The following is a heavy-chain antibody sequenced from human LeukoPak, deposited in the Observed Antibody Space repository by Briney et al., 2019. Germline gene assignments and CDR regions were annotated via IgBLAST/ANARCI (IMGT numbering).Heavy chain of an antibody. CDR1: GYMFTGHY. CDR2: INPNSGGT. D-gene: IGHD4-23*01. Sequence: ASVKVSCKASGYMFTGHYMNWVRQAPGQGLEWMGWINPNSGGTNYAQKFQGRVTMTRDTSINTAYMELYSLRSDDTAVYYCARDNYGGKWCDFWGQGTLVTVSS. J-gene: IGHJ4*02. V-gene: IGHV1-2*02. CDR3: ARDNYGGKWCDF.